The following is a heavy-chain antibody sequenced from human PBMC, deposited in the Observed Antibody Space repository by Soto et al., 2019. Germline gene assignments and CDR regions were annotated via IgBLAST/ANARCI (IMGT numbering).Heavy chain of an antibody. V-gene: IGHV3-23*01. CDR2: ISGSGGST. Sequence: EVQLLESGGGLVQPGGSLRLSCAASGFTFSSYAMSWVRQAPGKGLEWVSAISGSGGSTYYADSVKGRFTISRDNSKSTLYLQMNSLRPEDTAVYYCAKYCSSAICYIGSFDIWGQGTMVTVSS. CDR3: AKYCSSAICYIGSFDI. J-gene: IGHJ3*02. D-gene: IGHD2-2*02. CDR1: GFTFSSYA.